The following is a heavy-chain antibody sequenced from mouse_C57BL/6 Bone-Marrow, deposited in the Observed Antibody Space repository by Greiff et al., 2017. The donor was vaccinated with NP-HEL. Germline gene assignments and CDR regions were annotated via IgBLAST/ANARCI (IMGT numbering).Heavy chain of an antibody. CDR1: GFTFSDAW. V-gene: IGHV6-6*01. D-gene: IGHD1-1*01. CDR3: TRPYGSNYWYFDV. J-gene: IGHJ1*03. Sequence: EVKLMESGGGLVQPGGSMKLSCAASGFTFSDAWMDWVRQSPEKGLEWVAEIRNKANNHATYYAESVKGRFTISRDDSKSSVYLQMNSLRAEDTGIYYCTRPYGSNYWYFDVWGTGTTVTVSS. CDR2: IRNKANNHAT.